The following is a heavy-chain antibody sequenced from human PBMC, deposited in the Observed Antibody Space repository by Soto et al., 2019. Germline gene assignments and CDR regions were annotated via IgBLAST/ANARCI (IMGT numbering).Heavy chain of an antibody. J-gene: IGHJ4*02. CDR3: ARSGHFGGAVAGLYFDY. CDR2: ISAYNGNT. D-gene: IGHD6-19*01. V-gene: IGHV1-18*01. Sequence: QGQLVQSGAEVKKPGASVKVACKASGYTFTSYGISWVRQAPGQGLEWMGWISAYNGNTNYAQKLQGRVTMTTDTSTSTAYMELRSLRSDDTAVYYCARSGHFGGAVAGLYFDYWGLGTLVTVSS. CDR1: GYTFTSYG.